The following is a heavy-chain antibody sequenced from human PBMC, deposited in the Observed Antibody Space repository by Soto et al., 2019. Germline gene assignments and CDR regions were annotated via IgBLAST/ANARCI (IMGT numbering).Heavy chain of an antibody. D-gene: IGHD3-3*01. J-gene: IGHJ5*02. CDR1: GGSISSYY. CDR2: IYYSGST. V-gene: IGHV4-59*01. Sequence: SETLSLTCTVSGGSISSYYWSWIRQPPGKGLEWIGYIYYSGSTNYNPSLKSRVTISVDTSKNQFSLKLSSVTAADTAVYYCARAYDYDFWSGPGGRWFDPWGQGTLVTVS. CDR3: ARAYDYDFWSGPGGRWFDP.